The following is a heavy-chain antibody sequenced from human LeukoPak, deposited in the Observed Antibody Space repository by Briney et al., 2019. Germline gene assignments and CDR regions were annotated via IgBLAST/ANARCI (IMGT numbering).Heavy chain of an antibody. CDR3: ARVTAAGGGFDH. CDR2: IYFTGST. CDR1: GGSVSGYH. J-gene: IGHJ4*02. Sequence: SETLSLTCTVSGGSVSGYHWSWIWQPPGQGLECIGHIYFTGSTTYNPSLKSRVTISVDTSQNHFSLSLTSVTSADTAVYYCARVTAAGGGFDHWGQGTLVTVSS. D-gene: IGHD2-15*01. V-gene: IGHV4-59*02.